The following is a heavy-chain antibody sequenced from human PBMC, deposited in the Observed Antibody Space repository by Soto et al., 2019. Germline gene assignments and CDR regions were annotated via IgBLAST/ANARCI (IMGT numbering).Heavy chain of an antibody. D-gene: IGHD6-19*01. V-gene: IGHV6-1*01. J-gene: IGHJ4*02. CDR2: TYYRSNWRH. CDR1: GDSVSSNTAA. CDR3: ARGVAGGRFDL. Sequence: SQTLSLTCASSGDSVSSNTAAWNWIRSSPSRGLEWLGRTYYRSNWRHDYAVSVKSRITVNPDTSKNHFSLQLNSVTPDDTAVYYCARGVAGGRFDLWGQGTLVPVSS.